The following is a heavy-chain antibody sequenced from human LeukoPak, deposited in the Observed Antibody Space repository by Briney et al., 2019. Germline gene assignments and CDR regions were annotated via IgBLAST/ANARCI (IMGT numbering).Heavy chain of an antibody. Sequence: SVKVSCKASGGTFSSYAISWVRQAPGQGLEWMGRIIPIFGTANYAQKFQGRVTITTDESTSTAYMELSSLRSGDTAVYYCALRPGGGSDAFDIWGQGTMVTVSS. J-gene: IGHJ3*02. CDR1: GGTFSSYA. V-gene: IGHV1-69*05. CDR3: ALRPGGGSDAFDI. CDR2: IIPIFGTA. D-gene: IGHD2-15*01.